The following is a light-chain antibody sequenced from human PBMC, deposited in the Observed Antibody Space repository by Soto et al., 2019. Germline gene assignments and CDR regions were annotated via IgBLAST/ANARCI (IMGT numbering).Light chain of an antibody. CDR3: QQYGSPFT. J-gene: IGKJ3*01. CDR1: QSVSSSY. V-gene: IGKV3-20*01. Sequence: EIVLTQSPGTLSLSLGERATLSCRASQSVSSSYLAWYQQKPGQAPRLLIYGASSRATGIPDRFSGSGSGTDFTLTISRLEPEDFAVYYCQQYGSPFTFGPGTKVDIK. CDR2: GAS.